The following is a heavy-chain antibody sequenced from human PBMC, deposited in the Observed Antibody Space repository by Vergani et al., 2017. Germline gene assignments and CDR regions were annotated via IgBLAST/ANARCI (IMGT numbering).Heavy chain of an antibody. J-gene: IGHJ4*02. CDR2: ISARYPST. CDR1: GFTFSACP. D-gene: IGHD2-15*01. Sequence: EVQLLQSGGGVIQPGGSVRLSCAASGFTFSACPMTWVRQAPGKGLEWVSAISARYPSTYYADSVKGRFTISRDNSKIQLYLQLNSLRAEDTAVYYCARLSYDTTPYLQGGYDCWGQGTLVSVSS. CDR3: ARLSYDTTPYLQGGYDC. V-gene: IGHV3-23*01.